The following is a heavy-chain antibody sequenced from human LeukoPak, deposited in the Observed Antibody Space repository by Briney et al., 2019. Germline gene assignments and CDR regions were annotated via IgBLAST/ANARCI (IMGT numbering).Heavy chain of an antibody. CDR3: ARDIYGGNRGSWFDP. CDR1: GFTFSSYG. CDR2: ISSSGSTI. J-gene: IGHJ5*02. D-gene: IGHD4-23*01. V-gene: IGHV3-48*04. Sequence: GGSLRLSCAASGFTFSSYGMSWIRQAPGKGLEWVSYISSSGSTIYYADSVKGRFTISRDNAKNSLYLQMNSLRAEDTAVYYCARDIYGGNRGSWFDPWGQGTLVTVSS.